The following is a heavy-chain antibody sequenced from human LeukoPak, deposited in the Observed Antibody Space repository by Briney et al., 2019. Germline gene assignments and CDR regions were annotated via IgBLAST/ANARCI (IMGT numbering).Heavy chain of an antibody. D-gene: IGHD6-13*01. Sequence: SQTLSLTCAISGDSVSSNSAAWNWIRQSPSGGLEWLGRTYYRSKWYNDYAVSVRSRISINPDTSKNQFSLQLNSVTPEDTAVYYCARGLATTGYDYWGQGTLVTVSS. J-gene: IGHJ4*02. V-gene: IGHV6-1*01. CDR2: TYYRSKWYN. CDR3: ARGLATTGYDY. CDR1: GDSVSSNSAA.